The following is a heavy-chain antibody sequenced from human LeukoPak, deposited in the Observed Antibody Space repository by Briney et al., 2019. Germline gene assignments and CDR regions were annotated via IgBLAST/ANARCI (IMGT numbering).Heavy chain of an antibody. J-gene: IGHJ4*02. D-gene: IGHD1-26*01. Sequence: ASVKVSCKASGYTFTSYYMHWVRQAPGQGLEWMGIINPSGGSTSYAQKFQGRVTMTRDMSTSTVYMELSSLRSEDTAVYYCARDPSGVVGAIKVLYYFDYWGQGTLVTVSS. CDR1: GYTFTSYY. V-gene: IGHV1-46*01. CDR3: ARDPSGVVGAIKVLYYFDY. CDR2: INPSGGST.